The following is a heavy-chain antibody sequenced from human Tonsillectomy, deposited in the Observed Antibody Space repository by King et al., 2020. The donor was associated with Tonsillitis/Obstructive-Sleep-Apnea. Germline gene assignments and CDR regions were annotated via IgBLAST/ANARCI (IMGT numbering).Heavy chain of an antibody. Sequence: VQLVQSGGGLVQPGRSLRLSCTASGFTFGDYAMSWVRQAPGKGLEWVGFIRSKAYGGTTEYAASVKGRFTISRDDSKSIAYLQMKSLKTEDTAVYYCTDFDWLLGFDYWGQGTLVTVSS. V-gene: IGHV3-49*04. CDR2: IRSKAYGGTT. J-gene: IGHJ4*02. D-gene: IGHD3-9*01. CDR3: TDFDWLLGFDY. CDR1: GFTFGDYA.